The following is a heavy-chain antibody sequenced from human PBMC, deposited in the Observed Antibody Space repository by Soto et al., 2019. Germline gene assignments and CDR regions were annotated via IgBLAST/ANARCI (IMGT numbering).Heavy chain of an antibody. J-gene: IGHJ3*02. CDR2: IYYSGST. D-gene: IGHD2-15*01. CDR1: GGSISNSSYC. CDR3: ARHVRPPPAFVVVVAAASVNDAFDI. V-gene: IGHV4-39*01. Sequence: SEPLSLTCTVAGGSISNSSYCWGWIRQPPGKGLEWIGSIYYSGSTYYNPSLKSRVTISVDTSKNQFSLKLSSVTAADAAVYYCARHVRPPPAFVVVVAAASVNDAFDIWGQGTMVTVSS.